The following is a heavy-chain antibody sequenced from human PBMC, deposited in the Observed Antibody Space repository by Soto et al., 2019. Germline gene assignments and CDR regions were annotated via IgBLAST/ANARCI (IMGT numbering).Heavy chain of an antibody. J-gene: IGHJ4*02. V-gene: IGHV3-48*01. CDR2: ISSSSSTI. D-gene: IGHD2-2*01. Sequence: PGGSLRLSCAASGFTFSSYSMNWVRQAPGKGLEWVSYISSSSSTIYYADSVKGRFTISRDNAKNSLYLQMSSLRAEDTAVYYCVGYCSSTSCYPYWGQGTLVTVSS. CDR3: VGYCSSTSCYPY. CDR1: GFTFSSYS.